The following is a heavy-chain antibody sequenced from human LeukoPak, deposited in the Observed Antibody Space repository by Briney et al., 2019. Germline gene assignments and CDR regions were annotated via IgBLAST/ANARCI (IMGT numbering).Heavy chain of an antibody. CDR1: GFTFDDYA. V-gene: IGHV3-66*02. CDR3: ARGARGYYDFWSGYYTAEYFQH. Sequence: GGSLRLPCAASGFTFDDYAMHWVRQAPGKGLEWVSVIYSGGSTYYADSVKGRFTISRDNSRNTLYLQMNSLRAEDTAVYYCARGARGYYDFWSGYYTAEYFQHWGQGTLVTVSS. D-gene: IGHD3-3*01. CDR2: IYSGGST. J-gene: IGHJ1*01.